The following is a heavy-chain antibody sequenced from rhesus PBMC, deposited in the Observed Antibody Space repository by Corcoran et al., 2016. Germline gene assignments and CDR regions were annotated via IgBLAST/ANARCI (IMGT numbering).Heavy chain of an antibody. J-gene: IGHJ4*01. CDR1: GGSISGYY. CDR2: IDGNSAGT. CDR3: ASTYYYSGSYYKFDY. D-gene: IGHD3-16*01. V-gene: IGHV4-81*01. Sequence: QVQLQESGPGLVKPLETLSLTCTVSGGSISGYYWSWIRQPPGKGLEWNGNIDGNSAGTHSNPSHTSQFAISKDTSKHQFSLKLSSVSAADTALYYCASTYYYSGSYYKFDYWGQGVLVTVSS.